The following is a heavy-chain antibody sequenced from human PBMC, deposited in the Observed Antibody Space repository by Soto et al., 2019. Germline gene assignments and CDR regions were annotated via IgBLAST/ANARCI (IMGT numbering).Heavy chain of an antibody. CDR3: ARVTISWYYLVGTYGMDV. D-gene: IGHD1-1*01. CDR2: IYYSGTA. J-gene: IGHJ6*02. V-gene: IGHV4-31*03. Sequence: PSETLSLTCTVSGGYISSGGYYWSWVRQQPGKGLEWIGYIYYSGTAEYNPSLESRVAISLDPSKRHFSLRLNSVTAADTAVYYCARVTISWYYLVGTYGMDVWGQGTTVTVSS. CDR1: GGYISSGGYY.